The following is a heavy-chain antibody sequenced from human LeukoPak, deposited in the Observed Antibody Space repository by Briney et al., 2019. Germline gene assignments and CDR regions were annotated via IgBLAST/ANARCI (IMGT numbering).Heavy chain of an antibody. CDR1: GYTSTSYD. D-gene: IGHD3-22*01. J-gene: IGHJ4*02. CDR3: ARRSDDYDSSAYYH. Sequence: ASVKVSCKTSGYTSTSYDLNWVRQATGQGLEWMGWVNPNSGNTGYAQKFQGRVTMTMDPSISTAYMELSSLRSEDTAVYYCARRSDDYDSSAYYHWGQGTLVTVSS. CDR2: VNPNSGNT. V-gene: IGHV1-8*01.